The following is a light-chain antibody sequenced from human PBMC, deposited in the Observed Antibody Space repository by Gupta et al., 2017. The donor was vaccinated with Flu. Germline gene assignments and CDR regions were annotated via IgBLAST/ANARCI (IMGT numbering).Light chain of an antibody. Sequence: DRVTITCRASQSISNYLNWYQQKPGEAPKLLVYRAASLQSGVPSRFSGSGSGTDFTLTISSLQPEDCATYFCQQSYSTPLLTFVPGTKVDIK. V-gene: IGKV1-39*01. CDR2: RAA. CDR1: QSISNY. J-gene: IGKJ3*01. CDR3: QQSYSTPLLT.